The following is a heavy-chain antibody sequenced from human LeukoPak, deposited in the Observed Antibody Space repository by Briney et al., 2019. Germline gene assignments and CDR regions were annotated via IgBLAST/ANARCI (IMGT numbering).Heavy chain of an antibody. J-gene: IGHJ3*02. CDR2: ISGSGVRT. V-gene: IGHV3-23*01. CDR3: AKGPTAHDAFDS. Sequence: GGSLSLSCAASGFTFSSYAISWVRQAPGRGLEWVSAISGSGVRTYYADSVKGRSTISRDNSKNTMYLQMNSLRAEDTAVYYCAKGPTAHDAFDSWGQGTMVTVSS. CDR1: GFTFSSYA. D-gene: IGHD4-17*01.